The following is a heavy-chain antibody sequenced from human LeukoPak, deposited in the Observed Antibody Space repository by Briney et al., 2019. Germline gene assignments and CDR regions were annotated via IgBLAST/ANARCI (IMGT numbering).Heavy chain of an antibody. CDR2: FSSTSRFI. CDR3: ARDPRGYPY. D-gene: IGHD3-22*01. CDR1: GFTLTTYS. V-gene: IGHV3-21*01. Sequence: PGGSLRLSCAAPGFTLTTYSMNWVRQAQGKGLEWFSFFSSTSRFISYEDSVKGRLTISRENAKNSLYLQMTSLRAEDTAVYYCARDPRGYPYWGQGTLVTVSS. J-gene: IGHJ4*02.